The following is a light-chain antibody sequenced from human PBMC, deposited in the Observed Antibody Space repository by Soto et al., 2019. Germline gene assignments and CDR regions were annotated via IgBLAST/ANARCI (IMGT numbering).Light chain of an antibody. J-gene: IGLJ2*01. CDR2: QDN. V-gene: IGLV3-1*01. CDR3: QAWDSNTVV. CDR1: KLGEKY. Sequence: SYELTQPPSGSVSPGQTASIACSGDKLGEKYACWYQQKPGQSPVLVMYQDNKRPSGIPERFSGSNSGNTATLTISGTQAMDEADYYCQAWDSNTVVFGGGTKVTVL.